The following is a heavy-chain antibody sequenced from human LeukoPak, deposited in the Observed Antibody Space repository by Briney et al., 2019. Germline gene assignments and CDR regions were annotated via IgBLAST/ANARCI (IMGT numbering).Heavy chain of an antibody. CDR3: ARLWGSRYDFWSGYSGDYYFDY. V-gene: IGHV4-34*01. CDR1: GGSFSGYY. Sequence: PSETLSLTCAVYGGSFSGYYLSWIRQPPGKGLEWIGEINHSGSTNYNPSLKSRVTISVDTSKNQFSLKLSSVTAADTAVYYCARLWGSRYDFWSGYSGDYYFDYWGQGTLVTVSS. CDR2: INHSGST. J-gene: IGHJ4*02. D-gene: IGHD3-3*01.